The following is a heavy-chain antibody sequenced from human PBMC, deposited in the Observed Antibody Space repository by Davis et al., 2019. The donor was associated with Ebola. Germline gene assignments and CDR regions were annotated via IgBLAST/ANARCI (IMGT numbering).Heavy chain of an antibody. D-gene: IGHD1-1*01. Sequence: PSETLSLTCTVSGGSISSSSYYWGWIRQPPGKGLEWIGSIYYSGSTYYNPSLKSRVTISVDTSKNQFSLKLSSVTAADTAVYYCARHHNWNSDYWGQGTLVTVSS. CDR2: IYYSGST. J-gene: IGHJ4*02. CDR3: ARHHNWNSDY. V-gene: IGHV4-39*01. CDR1: GGSISSSSYY.